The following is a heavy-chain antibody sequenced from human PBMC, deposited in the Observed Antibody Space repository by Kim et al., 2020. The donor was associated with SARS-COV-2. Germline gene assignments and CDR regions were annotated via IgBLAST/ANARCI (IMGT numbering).Heavy chain of an antibody. D-gene: IGHD4-17*01. CDR2: IYSDGTI. V-gene: IGHV3-53*01. CDR3: ARGKGYGELDY. CDR1: GITVTANY. Sequence: GGSLRLSCAASGITVTANYMTWVRQAPGKGLEWVSGIYSDGTIYHIDSVKGRFTISRDTSKNTLFLQMNSLRAEDTAVYYCARGKGYGELDYWGQGTLVAVSS. J-gene: IGHJ4*02.